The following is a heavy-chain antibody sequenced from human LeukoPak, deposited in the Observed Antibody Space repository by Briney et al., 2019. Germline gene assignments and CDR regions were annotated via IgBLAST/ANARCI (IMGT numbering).Heavy chain of an antibody. Sequence: PGGSLRLSCAASGFTFSSYWMSWVRQAPGKGLEWVANINPDDSERYYVDSVKGRFTISRDNAKNSLYLQINSLRAEDTAVYYCARHTGYDFAFDYWGQGTLVTVSS. CDR3: ARHTGYDFAFDY. CDR1: GFTFSSYW. CDR2: INPDDSER. J-gene: IGHJ4*02. V-gene: IGHV3-7*02. D-gene: IGHD5-12*01.